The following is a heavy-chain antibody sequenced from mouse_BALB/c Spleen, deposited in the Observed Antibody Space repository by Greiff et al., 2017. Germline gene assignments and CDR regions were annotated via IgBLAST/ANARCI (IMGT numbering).Heavy chain of an antibody. CDR2: IWAGGST. CDR1: GFSLTSYG. D-gene: IGHD1-1*01. Sequence: VHLVESGPGLVAPSQSLSITCTVSGFSLTSYGVHWVRQPPGKGLEWLGVIWAGGSTNYNSALMSRLSISKDNSKSQVFLKMNSLQTDDTAMYYCASPNYYGSSPWFAYWGQGTLVTVSA. J-gene: IGHJ3*01. V-gene: IGHV2-9*02. CDR3: ASPNYYGSSPWFAY.